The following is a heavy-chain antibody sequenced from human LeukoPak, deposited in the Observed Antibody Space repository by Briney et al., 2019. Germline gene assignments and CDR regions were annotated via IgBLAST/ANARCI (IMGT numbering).Heavy chain of an antibody. CDR2: INPNSGGT. V-gene: IGHV1-2*02. Sequence: ASVKVSCKASGYTFTGYYMHWVRQAPGQGLEWMGWINPNSGGTNYAQKFQGRVTMTRDASISTAYMELSRLRSDDTAVYYCARDLLTGTQDAFDIWGQGTMVTVPS. D-gene: IGHD1-7*01. J-gene: IGHJ3*02. CDR3: ARDLLTGTQDAFDI. CDR1: GYTFTGYY.